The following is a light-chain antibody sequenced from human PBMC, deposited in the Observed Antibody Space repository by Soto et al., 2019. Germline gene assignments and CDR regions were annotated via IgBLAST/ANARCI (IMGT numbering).Light chain of an antibody. CDR3: CSYAGSYTNWV. J-gene: IGLJ3*02. Sequence: LTQPRSVSGSPGQSVTISCTGTSSDVGGYNYVSWYQQHPGKAPKLMIYDVSKRPSGVPDRFSGSKSGNTASLTISGLQAEDEADYYCCSYAGSYTNWVFGGGTKLTVL. CDR2: DVS. CDR1: SSDVGGYNY. V-gene: IGLV2-11*01.